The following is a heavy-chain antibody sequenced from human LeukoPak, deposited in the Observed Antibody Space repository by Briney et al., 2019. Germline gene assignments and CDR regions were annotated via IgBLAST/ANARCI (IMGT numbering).Heavy chain of an antibody. CDR3: AREGYDFWSGYDDY. V-gene: IGHV4-61*02. CDR1: GGSISSGSYY. Sequence: SQTLSLTCTVSGGSISSGSYYWSWIRQPAGKGLEWIGRIYTSGSTNYNPSLKSRVTISVDTSKNQFSLKLSSVTAADTAVYYCAREGYDFWSGYDDYWGQGTLVTVSS. CDR2: IYTSGST. J-gene: IGHJ4*02. D-gene: IGHD3-3*01.